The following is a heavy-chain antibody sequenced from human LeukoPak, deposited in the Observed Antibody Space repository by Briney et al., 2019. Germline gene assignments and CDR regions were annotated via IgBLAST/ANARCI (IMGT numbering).Heavy chain of an antibody. J-gene: IGHJ5*02. CDR3: ARAHYDFWSGYYNAVNWFDP. D-gene: IGHD3-3*01. V-gene: IGHV1-8*01. CDR2: MNPNSGNT. CDR1: GYTFTSYD. Sequence: ASVKVSCKASGYTFTSYDINWVRQATGQGLEWMGWMNPNSGNTGYAQKFQGRVTMTRNTSISTAYMELSRLRSEDTAVYYCARAHYDFWSGYYNAVNWFDPWDQGTLVTVSS.